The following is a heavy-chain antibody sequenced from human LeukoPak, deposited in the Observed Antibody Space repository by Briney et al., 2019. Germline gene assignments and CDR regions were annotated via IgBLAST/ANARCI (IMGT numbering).Heavy chain of an antibody. D-gene: IGHD3-10*01. CDR3: ARDPAGSGPYYYYYYMDV. CDR1: GFTFRNYG. Sequence: GRSLRLSCAASGFTFRNYGLHWVRQAPGKGLEWVALISHDGSKKSYADAVKGRFTISRDNAKNSLYLQMNSLRADDTAVYYCARDPAGSGPYYYYYYMDVWGKGTTVTVSS. J-gene: IGHJ6*03. CDR2: ISHDGSKK. V-gene: IGHV3-30*03.